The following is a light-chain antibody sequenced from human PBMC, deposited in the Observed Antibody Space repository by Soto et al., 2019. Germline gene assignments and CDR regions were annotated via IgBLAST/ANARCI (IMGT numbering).Light chain of an antibody. CDR2: AAS. Sequence: IQLTQSPSSLSASVGDRVTITCRASQGISSYLAWYQQKPGKAPNLLIYAASTLQSGVPSRFSGSGSGTDFTLTISSRQPEDFATYYCRQLNSYPITFGQGTRLEIK. CDR3: RQLNSYPIT. J-gene: IGKJ5*01. CDR1: QGISSY. V-gene: IGKV1-9*01.